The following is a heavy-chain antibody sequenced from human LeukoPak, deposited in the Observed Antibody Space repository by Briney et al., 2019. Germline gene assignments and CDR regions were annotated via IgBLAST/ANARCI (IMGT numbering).Heavy chain of an antibody. CDR3: AKDRHRGYYGSGSYSFDY. Sequence: ASVKVSCKASGYTFTSYGISWVRQAPGQGLEWMGWISAYNGNTNYAQKLQGRVTMTTDTSTSTAYMELRSLRSDDTAVYYCAKDRHRGYYGSGSYSFDYWDQGTLVTVSS. J-gene: IGHJ4*02. D-gene: IGHD3-10*01. CDR1: GYTFTSYG. CDR2: ISAYNGNT. V-gene: IGHV1-18*01.